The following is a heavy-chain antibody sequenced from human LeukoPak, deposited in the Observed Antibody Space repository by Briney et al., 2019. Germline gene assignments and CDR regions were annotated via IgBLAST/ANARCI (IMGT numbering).Heavy chain of an antibody. V-gene: IGHV3-23*01. CDR2: ISGSGGGT. Sequence: PGGSLRLSCAASGFTFSSYAMSWVRQAPGKGLEWVSAISGSGGGTYYADSVKGRFTISRDNSKNTLYLQMNSLRAEDTAVYYCALWGYYDSSGYPPLDYWGQGTLVTVSS. CDR3: ALWGYYDSSGYPPLDY. CDR1: GFTFSSYA. D-gene: IGHD3-22*01. J-gene: IGHJ4*02.